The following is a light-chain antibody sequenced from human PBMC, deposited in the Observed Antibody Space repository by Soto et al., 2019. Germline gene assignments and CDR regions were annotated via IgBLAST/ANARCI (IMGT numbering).Light chain of an antibody. J-gene: IGLJ1*01. CDR2: EVD. Sequence: QSALAHPPSSSGSPGQSVTISCTGTSSDVGGYNYVSWYQHHPGKAPKLIIYEVDERPSGVPDRFPGSKSGNTASLTVSGLQAEDEADYYCSSYVGSNNFPYVFGTGTKVTVL. V-gene: IGLV2-8*01. CDR1: SSDVGGYNY. CDR3: SSYVGSNNFPYV.